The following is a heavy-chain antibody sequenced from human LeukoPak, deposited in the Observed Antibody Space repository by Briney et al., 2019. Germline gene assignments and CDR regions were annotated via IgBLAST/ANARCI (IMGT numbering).Heavy chain of an antibody. CDR1: GFTFSSYG. J-gene: IGHJ4*02. D-gene: IGHD6-13*01. CDR3: AKDSGYTSIN. Sequence: GGSLRLSCAASGFTFSSYGMSWVRQAPGKGLEWVSAISGSGGSTYYAGSVKGRFTISRDNSKNTLYLQMNSLRAEDTAVYYCAKDSGYTSINWGQGTLVTVSS. V-gene: IGHV3-23*01. CDR2: ISGSGGST.